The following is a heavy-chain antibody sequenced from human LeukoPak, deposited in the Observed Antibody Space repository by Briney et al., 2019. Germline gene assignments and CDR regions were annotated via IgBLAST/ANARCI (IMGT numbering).Heavy chain of an antibody. D-gene: IGHD3-22*01. CDR3: ARDRYFSDSSGYPYDI. J-gene: IGHJ3*02. V-gene: IGHV3-21*01. Sequence: GGSLRLSCAASGFIFTNYTLNWVRLAPGKGLEWISSITSSSYMFYSDSVKGRFTISRDNTKNSLYLQMNSLRPEDTAVYYCARDRYFSDSSGYPYDIWGQGTMVTVSS. CDR2: ITSSSYM. CDR1: GFIFTNYT.